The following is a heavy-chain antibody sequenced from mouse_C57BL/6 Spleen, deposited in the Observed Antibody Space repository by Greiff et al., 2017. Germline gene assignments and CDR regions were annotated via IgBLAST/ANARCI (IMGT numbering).Heavy chain of an antibody. V-gene: IGHV1-15*01. CDR1: GYTFTDYE. D-gene: IGHD1-1*01. CDR3: TRLDGSSPSWYFDV. Sequence: QVQLQQSGAELVRPGASVTLSCKASGYTFTDYEMHWVKQTPVHGLEWIGAIDPETGGTAYNQKFKGKAILTADKSSSTAYMELRSLTSEDSAVYYCTRLDGSSPSWYFDVWGTGTTVTVSS. J-gene: IGHJ1*03. CDR2: IDPETGGT.